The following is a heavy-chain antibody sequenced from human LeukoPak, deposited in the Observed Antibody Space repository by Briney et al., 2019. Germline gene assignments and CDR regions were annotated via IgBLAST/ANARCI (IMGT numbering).Heavy chain of an antibody. CDR1: GVTFSSYW. D-gene: IGHD4-17*01. CDR3: ARAELLDYGDRPLGY. CDR2: IKQVGSEK. J-gene: IGHJ4*02. V-gene: IGHV3-7*01. Sequence: QTGGSLRLSCAASGVTFSSYWMSWVRQAPGKGLEWVANIKQVGSEKYYVDSVKGRFTISRDNAKNSLYLQMNSLRAEDTAVYYCARAELLDYGDRPLGYWGQGTLVTVSS.